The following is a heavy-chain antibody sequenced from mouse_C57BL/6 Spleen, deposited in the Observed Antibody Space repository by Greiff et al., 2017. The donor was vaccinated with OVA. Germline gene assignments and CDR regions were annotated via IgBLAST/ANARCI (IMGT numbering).Heavy chain of an antibody. D-gene: IGHD1-1*01. CDR2: IWRGGST. J-gene: IGHJ4*01. CDR3: AKGGTVVAYYAMDY. V-gene: IGHV2-5*01. CDR1: GFSLTSYG. Sequence: VKLVESGPGLVQPSQSLSITCTVSGFSLTSYGVHWVRQSPGKGLEWLGVIWRGGSTDYNAAFMSRLSITKDNSKSQVFLKMNSLQADDTAIYYCAKGGTVVAYYAMDYWGQGTSVTVSS.